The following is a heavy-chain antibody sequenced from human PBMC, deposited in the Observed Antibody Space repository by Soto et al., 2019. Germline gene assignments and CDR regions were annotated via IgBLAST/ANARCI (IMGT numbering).Heavy chain of an antibody. CDR1: GYTFTNYH. J-gene: IGHJ4*02. CDR3: ARSRGSYSDCDF. D-gene: IGHD1-26*01. V-gene: IGHV1-2*02. Sequence: QVQVVQSGAERTKPGASVKVSCTASGYTFTNYHIHWVRQAPGQGLEWLGWIDPNSGGTKYAQKLQGRVTVTRDTSISTAYMELNSLRSDDTSVYYCARSRGSYSDCDFWVQGTLVTVSS. CDR2: IDPNSGGT.